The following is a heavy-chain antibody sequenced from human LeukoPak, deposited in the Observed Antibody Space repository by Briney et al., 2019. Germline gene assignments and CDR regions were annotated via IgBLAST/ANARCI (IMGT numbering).Heavy chain of an antibody. CDR1: GGSFSGYD. Sequence: PSETLSLTCAVYGGSFSGYDWSWIRQPPGKGLEWIGEINHSGSTNYNPSLKSRVTISVDTSKNQFSLKLSSVTAADTAVYYCARGVPEDYWGQGTLVTVSS. CDR3: ARGVPEDY. J-gene: IGHJ4*02. CDR2: INHSGST. V-gene: IGHV4-34*01.